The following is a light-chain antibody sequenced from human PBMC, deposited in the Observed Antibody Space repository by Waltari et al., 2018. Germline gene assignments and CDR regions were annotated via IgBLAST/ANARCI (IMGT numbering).Light chain of an antibody. V-gene: IGKV1-33*01. CDR1: EDIRNH. CDR2: DAS. CDR3: QQYDNLPYT. Sequence: DIKMTQSPSPLSASEGEGVTITCQASEDIRNHLNWFQQRPGKAPELLIYDASVLETGVSSRFSGSASGTDFTFSISSLQPEDIATYFCQQYDNLPYTFGQGTKLEIK. J-gene: IGKJ2*01.